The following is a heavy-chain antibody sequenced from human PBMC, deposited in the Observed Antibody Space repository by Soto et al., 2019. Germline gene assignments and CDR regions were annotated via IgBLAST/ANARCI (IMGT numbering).Heavy chain of an antibody. CDR1: ADTFTSYY. Sequence: VQLVQSGAEVKKPGASVKLSCKAPADTFTSYYIHWVRQAPGHGLEWMGIINPNGGSTRFAQTFQGRITMTRDTSTSTVYMELRSLTSGDTAIYYCARGGSPYVWFNEFWGQGTLVTVSS. CDR3: ARGGSPYVWFNEF. J-gene: IGHJ4*02. D-gene: IGHD3-16*01. V-gene: IGHV1-46*01. CDR2: INPNGGST.